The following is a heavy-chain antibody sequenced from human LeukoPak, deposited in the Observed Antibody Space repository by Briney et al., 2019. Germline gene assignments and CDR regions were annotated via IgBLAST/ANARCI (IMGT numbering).Heavy chain of an antibody. D-gene: IGHD3-22*01. CDR3: ARGNDSSGYYYSTAEFFQF. Sequence: ASVKVSCKASGCTFTNYGISWVRQAPGQGLEWMGWISAYNGNTNYAQKLQGRVTMTTDTSTSTAYMDLRSLRSDDTAVYYCARGNDSSGYYYSTAEFFQFWGQGTLVTVSS. CDR2: ISAYNGNT. V-gene: IGHV1-18*01. CDR1: GCTFTNYG. J-gene: IGHJ1*01.